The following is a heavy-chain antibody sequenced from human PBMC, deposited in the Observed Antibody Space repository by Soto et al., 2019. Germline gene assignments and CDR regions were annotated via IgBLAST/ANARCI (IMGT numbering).Heavy chain of an antibody. CDR3: TSVCGGSPDY. D-gene: IGHD2-21*01. J-gene: IGHJ4*02. V-gene: IGHV3-73*01. Sequence: EVQLVESGGGLVQPGGSLKLSCAASGFNFRGSAMHWVRQASGKGLEWVGRIRSKPNSYATAYAASVQGRFTISRDDSKSTAYLQMNSLKTEDTAVYCCTSVCGGSPDYWGQGTLVTVSS. CDR1: GFNFRGSA. CDR2: IRSKPNSYAT.